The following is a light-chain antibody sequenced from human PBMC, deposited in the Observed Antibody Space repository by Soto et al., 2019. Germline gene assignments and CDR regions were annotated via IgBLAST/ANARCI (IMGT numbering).Light chain of an antibody. CDR1: QPVPRRY. V-gene: IGKV3-20*01. J-gene: IGKJ1*01. CDR3: HQYGSPGP. CDR2: GAA. Sequence: IATRSCRDTQPVPRRYQAWYPEKPGQAPWLLIYGAATRATGIPDRSRGSGSGPDFPLTSSSLEPDDFAGYHCHQYGSPGPFGQGTK.